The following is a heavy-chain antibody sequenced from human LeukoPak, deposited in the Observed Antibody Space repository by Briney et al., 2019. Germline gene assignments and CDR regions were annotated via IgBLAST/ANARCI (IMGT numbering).Heavy chain of an antibody. V-gene: IGHV3-23*01. CDR2: TSTRGGST. J-gene: IGHJ4*02. CDR3: AKARSSWGRYLDF. D-gene: IGHD3-16*01. Sequence: PGGSLRLSCAASGFIFSSYGMSWVRQAPGKGLEWISSTSTRGGSTFYADSVKGRFFISRDNSNNTLFLLMNSLRVDDTAVYYCAKARSSWGRYLDFWGRGTLVTVS. CDR1: GFIFSSYG.